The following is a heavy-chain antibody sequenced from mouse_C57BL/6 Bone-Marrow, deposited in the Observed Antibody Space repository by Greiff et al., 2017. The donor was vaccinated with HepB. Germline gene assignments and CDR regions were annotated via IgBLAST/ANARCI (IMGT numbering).Heavy chain of an antibody. V-gene: IGHV14-4*01. Sequence: EVQLQQSGAELVRPGASVKLSCTASGFNIKDDYMHWVKQRPEQGLEWIGWIDPENGDTEYASKFQGKATITADTSSNTAYLQLSSLTSEDTAVYYCTTPANRYAMDYWGQGTSVTVSS. CDR3: TTPANRYAMDY. D-gene: IGHD3-3*01. CDR1: GFNIKDDY. J-gene: IGHJ4*01. CDR2: IDPENGDT.